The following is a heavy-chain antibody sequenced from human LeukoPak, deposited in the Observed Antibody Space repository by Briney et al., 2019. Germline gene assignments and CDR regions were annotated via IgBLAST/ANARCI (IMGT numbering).Heavy chain of an antibody. V-gene: IGHV3-23*01. CDR1: GFTFSSYA. D-gene: IGHD1-1*01. J-gene: IGHJ6*04. Sequence: PGGSLRLSCAASGFTFSSYAMSWVRQAPGKGLEWVSAISGSGGSTYYADSVKGRFTISRDNAKNSLYLQMNSLRAEDTAVYYCARVERFCLDVWGKGTTVTVSS. CDR2: ISGSGGST. CDR3: ARVERFCLDV.